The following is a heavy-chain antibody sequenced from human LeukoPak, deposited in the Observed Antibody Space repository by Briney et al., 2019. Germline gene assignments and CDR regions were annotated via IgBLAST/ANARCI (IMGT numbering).Heavy chain of an antibody. J-gene: IGHJ4*02. CDR1: GFTFSSYS. V-gene: IGHV3-48*04. CDR3: ARGIPFDY. CDR2: ISSSSNTI. Sequence: GGSLRLSCAASGFTFSSYSMNWVRQAPGKGLEWVSYISSSSNTIYYADSLKGRFTISRDNAKNSLYLQMNGLRAEDTAVYYCARGIPFDYWGQGTLVTVSS. D-gene: IGHD2-21*01.